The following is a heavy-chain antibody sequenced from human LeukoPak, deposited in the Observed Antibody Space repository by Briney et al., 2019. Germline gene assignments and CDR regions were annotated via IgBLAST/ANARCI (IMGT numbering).Heavy chain of an antibody. J-gene: IGHJ4*02. D-gene: IGHD3-10*01. CDR3: AREPTYGSGSYYSFHVSSSYYFDY. CDR2: INHSGST. CDR1: GGSFSGYY. V-gene: IGHV4-34*01. Sequence: SETLSLTCAVYGGSFSGYYWSWIRQPPGKGLEWIGEINHSGSTNYNPSLKSRVTISVDTSKNQFSLKLSSVTATDTAVYYCAREPTYGSGSYYSFHVSSSYYFDYWGQGTLVTVSS.